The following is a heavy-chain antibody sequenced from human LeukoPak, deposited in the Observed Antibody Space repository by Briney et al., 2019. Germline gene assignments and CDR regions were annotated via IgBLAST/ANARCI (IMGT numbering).Heavy chain of an antibody. V-gene: IGHV5-51*01. J-gene: IGHJ4*02. CDR3: ARQGVPGIAVAGTTGYYFDY. CDR1: GYSFTSYW. D-gene: IGHD6-19*01. Sequence: GESLKISCKGSGYSFTSYWIGWVRQMPGKGLEWMGIIYPGDSDTRSSPSFQGQVTISADKSISTAYLQWSSLKASDTAMYYCARQGVPGIAVAGTTGYYFDYWGQGTLVTVSS. CDR2: IYPGDSDT.